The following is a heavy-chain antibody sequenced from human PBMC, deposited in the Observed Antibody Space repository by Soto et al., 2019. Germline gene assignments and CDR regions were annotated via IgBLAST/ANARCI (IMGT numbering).Heavy chain of an antibody. CDR3: AREVKQCLVLEYYYGMDV. Sequence: SSETLCLTCTVVCGSIQAFYWSWIRQTDWKGLEWIGRIYSSGSTSFNPSLKSRVTMSVDTSKNQFSLKLSSVTAADTAVYYCAREVKQCLVLEYYYGMDVWGQGTTVTV. CDR1: CGSIQAFY. V-gene: IGHV4-4*07. CDR2: IYSSGST. D-gene: IGHD6-19*01. J-gene: IGHJ6*02.